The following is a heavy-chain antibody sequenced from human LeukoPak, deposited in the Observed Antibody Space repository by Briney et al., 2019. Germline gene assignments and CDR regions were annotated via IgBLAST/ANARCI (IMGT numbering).Heavy chain of an antibody. V-gene: IGHV1-8*01. D-gene: IGHD3-22*01. Sequence: ASVKVSCKASGYTFTSYDINWVRQAIGQGLEWMGWMNPNSGNTGYAQKFQGRVTMTRNTSISTAYMELSSLRSEDTAVYYCARGGRVSSGYYDFGSFAGWGQGTLVTVSS. CDR3: ARGGRVSSGYYDFGSFAG. J-gene: IGHJ4*02. CDR1: GYTFTSYD. CDR2: MNPNSGNT.